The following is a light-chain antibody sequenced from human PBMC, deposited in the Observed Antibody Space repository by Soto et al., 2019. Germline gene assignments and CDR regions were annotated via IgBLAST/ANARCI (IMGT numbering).Light chain of an antibody. J-gene: IGKJ4*01. CDR2: DAS. V-gene: IGKV3-11*01. Sequence: EIVLTQSPGTLSLSPGERATLSCRASQSISNYLAWYQHKPGQAPRLLISDASKRASGVPARFSGSGSGTDFTLTISSLEPEDFAVYYCQQRSQWPPLTVGGGKTVEIK. CDR3: QQRSQWPPLT. CDR1: QSISNY.